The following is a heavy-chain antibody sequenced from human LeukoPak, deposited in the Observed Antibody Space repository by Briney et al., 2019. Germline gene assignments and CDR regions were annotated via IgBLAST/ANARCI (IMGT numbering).Heavy chain of an antibody. J-gene: IGHJ5*02. D-gene: IGHD1-26*01. CDR2: ISGSGGST. CDR3: AKGDSGSPWYWFDP. Sequence: TGGSLRLSCAASGFTFSDYAIRWVRQAPGKGLEWVSAISGSGGSTYYADSVKGRFTISRDNSKNTLYLQMNSLRAEDTAVYYCAKGDSGSPWYWFDPWGQGTLVTVSS. CDR1: GFTFSDYA. V-gene: IGHV3-23*01.